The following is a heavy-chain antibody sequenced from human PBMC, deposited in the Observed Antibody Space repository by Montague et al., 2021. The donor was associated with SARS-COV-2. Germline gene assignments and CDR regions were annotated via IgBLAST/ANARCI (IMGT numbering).Heavy chain of an antibody. CDR2: ISSSSSYI. CDR3: ARSTYYYDSSGSYYFDY. CDR1: GFTFSSYS. Sequence: SLRFSCAASGFTFSSYSMNWVRQAPGKGLEWVSSISSSSSYIYYADSVKGRFTISRDNAKNSLYLQMNSLRAEDSAVYYCARSTYYYDSSGSYYFDYWGQGTLVTVSS. D-gene: IGHD3-22*01. V-gene: IGHV3-21*01. J-gene: IGHJ4*02.